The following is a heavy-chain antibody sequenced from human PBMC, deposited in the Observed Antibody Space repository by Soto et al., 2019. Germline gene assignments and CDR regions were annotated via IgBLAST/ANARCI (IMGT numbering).Heavy chain of an antibody. CDR3: ARVGRIPAAIWWFDP. Sequence: SETLSLTCTVSGGPISSGDYYWSWIRQPPGKGLEWIGYIYYSGSTYYNPSLKSRVTISVDTSKNQFSLKLSSVTAADTAVYYCARVGRIPAAIWWFDPWGQGTLVTVSS. CDR1: GGPISSGDYY. D-gene: IGHD2-2*02. V-gene: IGHV4-30-4*01. J-gene: IGHJ5*02. CDR2: IYYSGST.